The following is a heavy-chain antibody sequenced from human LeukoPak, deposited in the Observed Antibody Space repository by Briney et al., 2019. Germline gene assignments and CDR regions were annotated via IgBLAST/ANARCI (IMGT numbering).Heavy chain of an antibody. CDR2: IIPIFGTA. V-gene: IGHV1-69*06. J-gene: IGHJ6*03. Sequence: SVKVSCKASGGTFSSYAISWVRQAPGQGLEWMGGIIPIFGTANYAQKFQGRVTITADKSTSTAYMELSSLRSEDTAVYYCASLTGVTYYYYYYMDVWGKGTTVTVSS. CDR1: GGTFSSYA. D-gene: IGHD7-27*01. CDR3: ASLTGVTYYYYYYMDV.